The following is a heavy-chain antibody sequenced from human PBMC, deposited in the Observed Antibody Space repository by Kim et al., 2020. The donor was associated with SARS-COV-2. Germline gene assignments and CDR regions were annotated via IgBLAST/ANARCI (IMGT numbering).Heavy chain of an antibody. V-gene: IGHV3-30*04. Sequence: GGSLRLSCAASGFTFSSYAMHWVRQAPGKGLEWVAVISYDGSNKYYADSVKGRFTISRDNSKNTLYLQMNSLRAEDTAVYYCARGTTYYYDSSGYYYYFDYWGQGTLVTVSS. J-gene: IGHJ4*02. CDR1: GFTFSSYA. D-gene: IGHD3-22*01. CDR2: ISYDGSNK. CDR3: ARGTTYYYDSSGYYYYFDY.